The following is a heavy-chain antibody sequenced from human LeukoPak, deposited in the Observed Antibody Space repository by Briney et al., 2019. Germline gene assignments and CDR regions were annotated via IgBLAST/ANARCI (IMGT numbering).Heavy chain of an antibody. CDR3: ARDWAGGSYGVAYYGMDV. J-gene: IGHJ6*02. Sequence: SETLSLTCSVSGGSTGSDYWSWIRQPPGKGQEWIGYIYYSGSTYYNPSLKSRVTISVDTSKNQFSLKLSSVTAADTAVYYCARDWAGGSYGVAYYGMDVWGQGTTVTVSS. V-gene: IGHV4-30-4*01. CDR1: GGSTGSDY. D-gene: IGHD1-26*01. CDR2: IYYSGST.